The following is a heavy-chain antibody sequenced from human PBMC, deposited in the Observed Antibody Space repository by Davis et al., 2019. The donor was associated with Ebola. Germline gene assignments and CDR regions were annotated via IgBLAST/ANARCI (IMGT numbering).Heavy chain of an antibody. CDR3: AKSKDYDFWSGRGT. CDR1: GFTFSRYA. J-gene: IGHJ5*02. Sequence: GGSLRLSCAASGFTFSRYAMSWVRQAPGKGLEWVSGISNSGNSAYYADSVKGRFTISRDNSKNMVFLQMSSLRAEDTAVYYCAKSKDYDFWSGRGTWGQGTLVTVSS. V-gene: IGHV3-23*01. D-gene: IGHD3-3*01. CDR2: ISNSGNSA.